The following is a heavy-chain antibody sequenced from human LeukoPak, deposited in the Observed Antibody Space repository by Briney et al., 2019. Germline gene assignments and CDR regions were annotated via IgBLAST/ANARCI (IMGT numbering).Heavy chain of an antibody. Sequence: GASVKVSCKASGYTFTSYAMNWVRQAPGQGLEWMGWINTNTGNPTYAQGFTGRFVFSLDTSVSTAYLQISSLKAEDTAVYYCARISAVAGPTAFDYWGQGTLVTVSS. CDR3: ARISAVAGPTAFDY. J-gene: IGHJ4*02. CDR2: INTNTGNP. D-gene: IGHD6-19*01. V-gene: IGHV7-4-1*02. CDR1: GYTFTSYA.